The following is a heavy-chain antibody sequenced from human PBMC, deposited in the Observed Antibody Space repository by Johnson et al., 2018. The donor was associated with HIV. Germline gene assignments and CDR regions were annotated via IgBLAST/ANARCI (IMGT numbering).Heavy chain of an antibody. V-gene: IGHV3-33*06. J-gene: IGHJ3*02. CDR1: GFTFNNYG. Sequence: QVRLVESGGGVVQPGRSLRLSCAASGFTFNNYGMHWVRQAPGKGLEWVAVIWFDGSNKHYADSVKGRFTISRDNSKNTLYLQMNSLRAEDTAVYYCAKEGITMEVDIWGQGTMVTVSS. D-gene: IGHD3-10*01. CDR3: AKEGITMEVDI. CDR2: IWFDGSNK.